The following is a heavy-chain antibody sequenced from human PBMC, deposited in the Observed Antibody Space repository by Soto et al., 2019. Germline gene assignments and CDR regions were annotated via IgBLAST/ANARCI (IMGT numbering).Heavy chain of an antibody. D-gene: IGHD5-18*01. CDR3: GSDGSTVETAMVSQYFYGMDV. Sequence: QVQLVQSGAEVRKPGSSVKVSCKVSGGSFISYAISWVRQAPGQGLEWVGGIVPMFGRGNHAQRFQGRVRITADESRSTVQMGLTGRRSGDTAVYYCGSDGSTVETAMVSQYFYGMDVWGLGTTVTVSS. J-gene: IGHJ6*02. V-gene: IGHV1-69*12. CDR1: GGSFISYA. CDR2: IVPMFGRG.